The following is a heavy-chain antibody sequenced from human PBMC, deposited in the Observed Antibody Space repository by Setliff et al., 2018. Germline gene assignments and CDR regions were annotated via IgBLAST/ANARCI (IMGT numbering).Heavy chain of an antibody. CDR3: ARGLHSSGWYWAFDY. CDR1: GGTFSSYG. J-gene: IGHJ4*02. CDR2: ISAYNGNT. V-gene: IGHV1-18*01. Sequence: ASVKVSCKASGGTFSSYGISWVRQAPGQGLEWMGWISAYNGNTNYAQKLQGRVTMTTDTSTSTAYMELRSLRSDDTAVYYCARGLHSSGWYWAFDYWGQGTLVTVSS. D-gene: IGHD6-19*01.